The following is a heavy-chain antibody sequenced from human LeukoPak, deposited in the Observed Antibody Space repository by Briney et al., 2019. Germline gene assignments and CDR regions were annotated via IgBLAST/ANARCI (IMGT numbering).Heavy chain of an antibody. J-gene: IGHJ4*02. V-gene: IGHV3-48*04. CDR3: ARDRRPYCSGGSCYHDY. CDR2: ISSSSSSTI. CDR1: GFTFSTYS. Sequence: GGSLRLSCAASGFTFSTYSMNWVRQAPGKGLEWVSYISSSSSSTIYYADSVKGRFTISRDNAKASLYLQMNSLRAEDTAVYYCARDRRPYCSGGSCYHDYWGQGTLVTVSS. D-gene: IGHD2-15*01.